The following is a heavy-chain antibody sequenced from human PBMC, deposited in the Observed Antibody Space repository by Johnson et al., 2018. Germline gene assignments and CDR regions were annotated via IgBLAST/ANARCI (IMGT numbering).Heavy chain of an antibody. CDR1: GGSISTYY. J-gene: IGHJ6*03. CDR3: ARTRVTIGYYYSYMDV. V-gene: IGHV4-59*01. Sequence: QVQLQESGPGLVKPSETLSLTCSLSGGSISTYYWTWIRQPPGKGLEWIGYIHYSGTTKFNPSLKSRVTISVDTSKKQFSLELSSVTAAATSVYYCARTRVTIGYYYSYMDVWGKGTTVTVSS. CDR2: IHYSGTT. D-gene: IGHD3-10*01.